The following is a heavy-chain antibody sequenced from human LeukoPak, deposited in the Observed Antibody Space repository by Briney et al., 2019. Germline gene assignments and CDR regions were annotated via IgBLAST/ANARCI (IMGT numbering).Heavy chain of an antibody. V-gene: IGHV1-2*02. CDR1: GYTFTGYY. CDR3: ARVGLPIVATILVWFDP. J-gene: IGHJ5*02. D-gene: IGHD5-12*01. CDR2: INPNSGDT. Sequence: ASVKVSCKASGYTFTGYYMHWVRQAPGQGLEWMGWINPNSGDTLYAQKFQGRVTMTRDTSISTAYMELSRLRSDDTAVYYCARVGLPIVATILVWFDPWGQGTLVTVSS.